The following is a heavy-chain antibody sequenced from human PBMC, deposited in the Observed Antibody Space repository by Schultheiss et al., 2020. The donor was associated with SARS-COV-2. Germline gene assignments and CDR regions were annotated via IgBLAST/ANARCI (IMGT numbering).Heavy chain of an antibody. CDR2: IYHSGST. CDR3: ARARDYDILSGRYYYYYCGMDV. V-gene: IGHV4-4*02. D-gene: IGHD3-9*01. CDR1: GGSISSSNW. Sequence: SETLSLTCAVSGGSISSSNWWSWVRQPPGKGLEWIGEIYHSGSTNYNPSLKSRVTISVDKSKNQFSLKLSSVTAADTAVYYCARARDYDILSGRYYYYYCGMDVWGQGTTFTVSS. J-gene: IGHJ6*02.